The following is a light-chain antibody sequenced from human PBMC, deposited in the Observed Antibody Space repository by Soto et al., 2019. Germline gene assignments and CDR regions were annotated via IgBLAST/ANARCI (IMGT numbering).Light chain of an antibody. CDR2: GAS. V-gene: IGKV3-20*01. Sequence: EIVLTQSPGTLSLSPGERATLSCRASQSVSSNYLAWYQQKPAQAPRLLIYGASSRATGIPDRFSGSGSGTDVTLTISRLEPEDFAVYYCQQYSGSPPTTFGQGTRMEIE. CDR3: QQYSGSPPTT. CDR1: QSVSSNY. J-gene: IGKJ5*01.